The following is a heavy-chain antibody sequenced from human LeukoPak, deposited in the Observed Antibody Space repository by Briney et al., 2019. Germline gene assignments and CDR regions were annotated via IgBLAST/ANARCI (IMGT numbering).Heavy chain of an antibody. CDR3: PRSLRSGHGYKVGYFDY. J-gene: IGHJ4*02. Sequence: PAGSLRLSCAASGFTASCNYMSCVRHAPGQGLEGVSLLYSNGNKYYADFQEGRFTISRDKSKNTLSLQMNSLRGEDTAVYYCPRSLRSGHGYKVGYFDYWGQGTLVTVSS. CDR2: LYSNGNK. D-gene: IGHD5-24*01. V-gene: IGHV3-53*01. CDR1: GFTASCNY.